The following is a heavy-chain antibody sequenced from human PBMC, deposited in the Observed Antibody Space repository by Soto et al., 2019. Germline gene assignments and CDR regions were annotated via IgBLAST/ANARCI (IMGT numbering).Heavy chain of an antibody. CDR2: SYHSGSS. V-gene: IGHV4-30-2*06. D-gene: IGHD3-16*02. CDR1: GSSINSAGSS. CDR3: ARASYHDWWFVL. Sequence: TRSLTWTVSGSSINSAGSSCDGVRQSPGKGLEWRGDSYHSGSSYYNPSLQSRVTISVDRSKAQCYLTLTSVTAADTAVYSCARASYHDWWFVLWGPGDPVTVFS. J-gene: IGHJ5*02.